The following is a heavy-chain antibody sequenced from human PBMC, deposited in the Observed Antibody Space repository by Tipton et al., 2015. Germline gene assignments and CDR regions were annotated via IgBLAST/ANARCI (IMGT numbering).Heavy chain of an antibody. CDR2: INSDGSPI. CDR3: VRVGGNYFDY. V-gene: IGHV3-74*01. J-gene: IGHJ4*02. D-gene: IGHD3-16*01. CDR1: GFTFSSYW. Sequence: GSLRLSCAASGFTFSSYWMHWVRQAPGEGLMWVARINSDGSPISYADSVKGRFTISRDDAKNTLYLQMNSLRAEDTAVYYCVRVGGNYFDYWGQGALVTVSS.